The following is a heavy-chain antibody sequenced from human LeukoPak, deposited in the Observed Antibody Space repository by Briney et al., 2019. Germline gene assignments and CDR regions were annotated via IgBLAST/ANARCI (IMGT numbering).Heavy chain of an antibody. CDR3: ARTTEGGYTYGYFYYYYMDV. D-gene: IGHD5-18*01. J-gene: IGHJ6*03. CDR1: GGSIGSSSYY. Sequence: SETLSLTCTVSGGSIGSSSYYWSWIRQPPGKGLEWIGYIYYSGSTNYNPSLKSRVTISVDTSKNQFSLKLTSVTAADTAVYYCARTTEGGYTYGYFYYYYMDVWGKGTTVTISS. CDR2: IYYSGST. V-gene: IGHV4-61*01.